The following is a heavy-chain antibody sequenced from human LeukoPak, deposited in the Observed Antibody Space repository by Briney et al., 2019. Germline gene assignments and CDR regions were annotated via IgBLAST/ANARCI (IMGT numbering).Heavy chain of an antibody. CDR3: ARTQFRWFGELSSDYGMDV. CDR2: IYYSGST. J-gene: IGHJ6*02. D-gene: IGHD3-10*01. CDR1: GGSISSGGYY. V-gene: IGHV4-31*03. Sequence: PLETLSLTCTVSGGSISSGGYYWSWIRQHPGKGLEWIGYIYYSGSTYYNPSLKSRVTISVDTSKNQFSLKLSSVTAADTAVYYCARTQFRWFGELSSDYGMDVWGQGTTVTVSS.